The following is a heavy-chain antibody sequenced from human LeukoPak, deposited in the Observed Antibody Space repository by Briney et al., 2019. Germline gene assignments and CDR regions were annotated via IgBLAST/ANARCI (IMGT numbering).Heavy chain of an antibody. J-gene: IGHJ5*02. CDR2: IYPGDSDT. CDR3: ARQGPTTVVTPDWFDP. Sequence: GESLKISCKGSGYSFTTYWINWVRQMPGKGLEWMGIIYPGDSDTRYSPSFQGQVTISADKSISTAYLQWSSLKASDTAMYYCARQGPTTVVTPDWFDPWGQGTLVTVSS. V-gene: IGHV5-51*01. D-gene: IGHD4-23*01. CDR1: GYSFTTYW.